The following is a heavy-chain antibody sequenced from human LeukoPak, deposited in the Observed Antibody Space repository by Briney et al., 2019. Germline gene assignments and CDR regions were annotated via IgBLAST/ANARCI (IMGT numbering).Heavy chain of an antibody. J-gene: IGHJ4*02. V-gene: IGHV4-59*08. D-gene: IGHD3-10*01. Sequence: PSETLSLTCTVSGGAISSYYWSWIRQPPGEGLEWIGYIYHSGSTYYNPSLNSRVTISVDTSKNQFSLKLSSVTAADTAAYYCARHAGSGSAFDYWGQGTLVSVSS. CDR2: IYHSGST. CDR1: GGAISSYY. CDR3: ARHAGSGSAFDY.